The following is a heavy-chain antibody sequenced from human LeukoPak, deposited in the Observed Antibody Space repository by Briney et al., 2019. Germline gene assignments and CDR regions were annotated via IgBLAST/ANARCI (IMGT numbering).Heavy chain of an antibody. CDR1: GFTFSSYG. CDR3: AKDRAAYGSGSYPIDY. V-gene: IGHV3-30*02. Sequence: GGSLRLSCAASGFTFSSYGMHWVRQAPGKGLEWVAFIRYDGSNKYYADSVKGRFTISRDNSKNTLYLQMNSLRAEDTAVYYCAKDRAAYGSGSYPIDYWGQGTLVTVSS. J-gene: IGHJ4*02. CDR2: IRYDGSNK. D-gene: IGHD3-10*01.